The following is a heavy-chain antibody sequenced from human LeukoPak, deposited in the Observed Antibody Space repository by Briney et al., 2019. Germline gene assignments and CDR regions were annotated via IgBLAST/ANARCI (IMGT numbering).Heavy chain of an antibody. CDR1: GGSISSYY. D-gene: IGHD3-10*01. CDR3: ARGSGSYGFDY. CDR2: ISSSGST. J-gene: IGHJ4*02. Sequence: KSSETLSLTCTVSGGSISSYYWSWIRQPPGKGLEWIGYISSSGSTNYNPPLKSRVPISVDTSKNKFSLKMSSVTAADTAVYFCARGSGSYGFDYWGEGTLVTASS. V-gene: IGHV4-59*01.